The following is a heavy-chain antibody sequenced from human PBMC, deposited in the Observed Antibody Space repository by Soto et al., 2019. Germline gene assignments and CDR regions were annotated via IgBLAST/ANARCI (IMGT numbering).Heavy chain of an antibody. CDR3: ARDHYDFWSGYPKASFDP. V-gene: IGHV1-3*01. Sequence: WASVKVSCKASGYTFTSYAMHWVRQAPGQRLEWMGRINAGNGNTKYSQKFQGRVTITRDTSASTAYMELSSLRSEDTAVYYCARDHYDFWSGYPKASFDPWGQGTLVTVSS. J-gene: IGHJ5*02. D-gene: IGHD3-3*01. CDR1: GYTFTSYA. CDR2: INAGNGNT.